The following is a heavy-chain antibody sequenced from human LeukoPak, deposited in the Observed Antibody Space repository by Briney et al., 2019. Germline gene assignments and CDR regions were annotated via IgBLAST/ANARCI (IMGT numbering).Heavy chain of an antibody. CDR2: IYHTGAT. Sequence: PSETLSLTCAVSGYSISSGYFWVWIRQPPGKGLEWIGSIYHTGATYYNPSLRSPATISVDTSKNQFSLELNSVTAADTAVYYCARDLGLTISDNWFDPWGQGTLVTVSS. CDR3: ARDLGLTISDNWFDP. V-gene: IGHV4-38-2*02. J-gene: IGHJ5*02. CDR1: GYSISSGYF. D-gene: IGHD3-9*01.